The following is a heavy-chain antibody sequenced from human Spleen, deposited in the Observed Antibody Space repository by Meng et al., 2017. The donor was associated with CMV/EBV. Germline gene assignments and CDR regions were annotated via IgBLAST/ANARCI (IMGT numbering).Heavy chain of an antibody. D-gene: IGHD2-21*01. J-gene: IGHJ6*02. CDR1: GGPFSGYY. CDR2: INHSGST. V-gene: IGHV4-34*01. Sequence: SQTLSLTCAVYGGPFSGYYWTWIRQPPGKGLEWIGEINHSGSTSYNPSLKSRVTISVDTSKNQFSLKLSSVTAADTAVYYCARENSEVVIAITRYYYYGMDVWGQGTTVTVSS. CDR3: ARENSEVVIAITRYYYYGMDV.